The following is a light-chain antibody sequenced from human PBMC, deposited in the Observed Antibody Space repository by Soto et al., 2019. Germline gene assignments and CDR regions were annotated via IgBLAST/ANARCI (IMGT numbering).Light chain of an antibody. CDR3: LQDYNYPWS. Sequence: AIQMTQSPSSLSASVGDRVTITCRASQGIRNDLGWYQQKPGKAPKLLIYDASSLQSGVPSRFSGSGSGTDFTLTISSLQPQDFATYYCLQDYNYPWSFGQGTKGDIK. CDR2: DAS. J-gene: IGKJ1*01. CDR1: QGIRND. V-gene: IGKV1-6*01.